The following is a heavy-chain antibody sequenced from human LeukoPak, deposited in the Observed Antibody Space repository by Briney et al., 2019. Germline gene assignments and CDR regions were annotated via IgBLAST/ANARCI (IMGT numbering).Heavy chain of an antibody. CDR1: GFTFGDYA. V-gene: IGHV3-49*04. CDR3: AKGPVAATLLYIDY. Sequence: GGSLRLSCTASGFTFGDYAMSWARQAPGKGLEWVGFIRSKAYGGTTEYAASVKGRFTISRDDSKSIAYLQMNSLKTEDTAVYYCAKGPVAATLLYIDYWGQGTLVTVSS. D-gene: IGHD2-15*01. J-gene: IGHJ4*02. CDR2: IRSKAYGGTT.